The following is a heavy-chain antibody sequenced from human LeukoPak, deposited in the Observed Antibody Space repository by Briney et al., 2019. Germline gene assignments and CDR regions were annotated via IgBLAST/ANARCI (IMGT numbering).Heavy chain of an antibody. J-gene: IGHJ5*02. Sequence: SETLSRTCTVSGYSISSGYYWGWIRQPPGKGLEWIGSIYNSGSTYYNPSLKSRVTISVDTSKNQFSLKLRSVTAADTAMYYCARAYSSSWYYNWFNPWGQGTLVTVSS. V-gene: IGHV4-38-2*02. D-gene: IGHD6-13*01. CDR2: IYNSGST. CDR1: GYSISSGYY. CDR3: ARAYSSSWYYNWFNP.